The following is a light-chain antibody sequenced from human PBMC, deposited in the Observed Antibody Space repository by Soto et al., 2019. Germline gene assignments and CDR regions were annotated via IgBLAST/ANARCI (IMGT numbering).Light chain of an antibody. CDR1: NFNIGNNY. Sequence: QSALTQPPSVSAAPGQKVTISCSGSNFNIGNNYVSWFQQLPGAAPKLLIYHNDKRPSGIPDRFSGSKSGTSATLGITGLQTGDEADYYCGTWDSSMSAAGWVFGGGTQLTVL. CDR3: GTWDSSMSAAGWV. J-gene: IGLJ3*02. CDR2: HND. V-gene: IGLV1-51*01.